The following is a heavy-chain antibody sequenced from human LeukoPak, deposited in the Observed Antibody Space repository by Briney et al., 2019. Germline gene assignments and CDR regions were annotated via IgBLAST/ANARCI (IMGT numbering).Heavy chain of an antibody. V-gene: IGHV3-20*04. CDR1: GFTFSSYS. CDR3: ASAVGGSSANAFDI. CDR2: INWNGGST. J-gene: IGHJ3*02. Sequence: GGSLRLSCAASGFTFSSYSMNWVRQAPGKGLEWVSGINWNGGSTGYADSVKGRFTISRDNAKNSLYLQMNSLRAEDTALYYCASAVGGSSANAFDIWGQGTMVTVSS. D-gene: IGHD2-2*01.